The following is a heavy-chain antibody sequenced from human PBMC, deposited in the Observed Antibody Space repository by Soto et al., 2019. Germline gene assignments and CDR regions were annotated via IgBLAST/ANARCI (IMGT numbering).Heavy chain of an antibody. Sequence: QITLKESGPTLVKPTQTLTLTCTFSGFSLTTSGVGVGWIRQPPGKALEWLALIYCDDDKRHSPSLKSRLTITKNTSKSLVVLTTANKDPVDTGPYYCALRRAILGVVYGIDVWGQGTTVTVSS. J-gene: IGHJ6*02. D-gene: IGHD3-3*01. CDR3: ALRRAILGVVYGIDV. V-gene: IGHV2-5*02. CDR1: GFSLTTSGVG. CDR2: IYCDDDK.